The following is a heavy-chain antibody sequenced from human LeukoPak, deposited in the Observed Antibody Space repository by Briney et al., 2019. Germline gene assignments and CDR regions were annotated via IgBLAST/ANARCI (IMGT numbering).Heavy chain of an antibody. CDR3: ARGYYEPEFDP. CDR1: GFTVSSNY. Sequence: PGGSLRLSCAASGFTVSSNYMSRVRQAPGKGLEWVSVIYSCGSTYYADSVKGRFTISRDNSKNTLYLQMNSLRAEDTAVYYCARGYYEPEFDPWGQGTLVTVSS. V-gene: IGHV3-53*01. J-gene: IGHJ5*02. CDR2: IYSCGST. D-gene: IGHD3-22*01.